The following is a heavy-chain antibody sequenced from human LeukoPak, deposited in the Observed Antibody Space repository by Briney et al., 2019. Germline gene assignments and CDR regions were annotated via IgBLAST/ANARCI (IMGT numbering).Heavy chain of an antibody. CDR1: GDSISSYY. J-gene: IGHJ4*02. CDR2: IYYSGST. D-gene: IGHD4-23*01. Sequence: SETLSLTCTVSGDSISSYYWSWIRQHPGKGLEWIGYIYYSGSTYYNPSLKSRVTISVDTSKNQFSLKLSSVTAADTAVYYCARVSTVVTYFDYWGQGTLVTVSS. CDR3: ARVSTVVTYFDY. V-gene: IGHV4-59*06.